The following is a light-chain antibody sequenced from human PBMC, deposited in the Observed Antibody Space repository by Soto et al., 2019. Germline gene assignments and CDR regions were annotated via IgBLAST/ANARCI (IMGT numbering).Light chain of an antibody. CDR3: QQYNDWPQVT. V-gene: IGKV3-15*01. CDR1: QSVSSH. CDR2: GAS. Sequence: EILMTQSPGTLSVSPGERATLSCRASQSVSSHLAWYQLKPGQAPRLLIHGASTRATDIPARFSGSGSGTEFTLTISSLQSEDFAVYYCQQYNDWPQVTFGQGTKVEIK. J-gene: IGKJ1*01.